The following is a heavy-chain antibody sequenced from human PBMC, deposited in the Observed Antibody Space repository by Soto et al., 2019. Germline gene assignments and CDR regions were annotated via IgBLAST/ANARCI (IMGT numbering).Heavy chain of an antibody. CDR2: IIPIFGTA. CDR3: ARGPVDYDSSGSFDY. Sequence: SVKVSCKASGGTFSSYAISWVRQAPGQGLEWMGGIIPIFGTANYAQKFQGRVTITADESTSTAYMELSSRRSEDTAVYYCARGPVDYDSSGSFDYWGQGALVTGSS. D-gene: IGHD3-22*01. V-gene: IGHV1-69*13. J-gene: IGHJ4*02. CDR1: GGTFSSYA.